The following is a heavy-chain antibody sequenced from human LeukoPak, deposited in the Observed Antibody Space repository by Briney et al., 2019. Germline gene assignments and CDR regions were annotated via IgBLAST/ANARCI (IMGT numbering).Heavy chain of an antibody. CDR2: ISSSSSYI. CDR3: AKDSDYDILTGYYNPFDY. V-gene: IGHV3-21*01. CDR1: GFTFSSYS. J-gene: IGHJ4*02. D-gene: IGHD3-9*01. Sequence: GGSLRLSCAASGFTFSSYSMNWVRQAPGKGLEWVSPISSSSSYIYYADSVKGRFTISRDNAKNSLYLQMNSLRAEDTAVYYCAKDSDYDILTGYYNPFDYWGQGTLVTVSS.